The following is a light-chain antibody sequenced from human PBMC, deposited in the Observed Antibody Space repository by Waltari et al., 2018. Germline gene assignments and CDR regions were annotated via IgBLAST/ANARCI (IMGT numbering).Light chain of an antibody. CDR2: AAS. CDR3: QQSYTTPYT. V-gene: IGKV1-39*01. CDR1: QSISNY. Sequence: DIQMTQSPSSLSASVGDRVTITGRASQSISNYLNWYQQKPGKAPKLLIFAASSLQSGVPSRFSGSGSGTDFTLTISSLQPEHFATYYCQQSYTTPYTFGQGTKLEI. J-gene: IGKJ2*01.